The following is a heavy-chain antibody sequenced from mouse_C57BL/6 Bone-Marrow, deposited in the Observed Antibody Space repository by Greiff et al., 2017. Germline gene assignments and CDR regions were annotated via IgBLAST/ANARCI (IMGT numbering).Heavy chain of an antibody. CDR2: IYPRSGNT. CDR3: ARRLCRGYFDV. V-gene: IGHV1-81*01. J-gene: IGHJ1*03. D-gene: IGHD1-2*01. Sequence: VKLQESGAELARPGASVKLSCKASGYTFTSYGISWVKQRTGQGLEWIGEIYPRSGNTYYNEKFKGKATLTADKSSSTAYMELRSLTSEDSAVYFCARRLCRGYFDVWGTGTTVTVSS. CDR1: GYTFTSYG.